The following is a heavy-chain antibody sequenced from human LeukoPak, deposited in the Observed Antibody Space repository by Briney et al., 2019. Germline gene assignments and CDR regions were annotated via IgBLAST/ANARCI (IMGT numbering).Heavy chain of an antibody. D-gene: IGHD2-21*02. CDR1: GFTFSSYV. J-gene: IGHJ3*02. V-gene: IGHV3-23*01. CDR2: INRAGDDT. Sequence: GGSLRLSCAASGFTFSSYVMTWVRQAPGKGLERVSSINRAGDDTYYAASVKGRFTISRDNSKNTLYLQLNSLRVEDTAVYYCANARRTAATPVDVFDIWGQGTMATVSS. CDR3: ANARRTAATPVDVFDI.